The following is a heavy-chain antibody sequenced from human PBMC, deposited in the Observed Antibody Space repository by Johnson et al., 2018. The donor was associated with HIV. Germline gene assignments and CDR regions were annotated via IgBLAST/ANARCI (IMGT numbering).Heavy chain of an antibody. CDR2: IWYDGSNK. J-gene: IGHJ3*02. CDR3: ARDSRISLIVVVSRGGFDI. D-gene: IGHD3-22*01. V-gene: IGHV3-33*01. CDR1: GFTFSSYG. Sequence: QVQLVESGGGVVQPGRSLRLSCAASGFTFSSYGMHWVRQAPGKGLEWVAVIWYDGSNKYYVDSVKGRFTISRDNAKNSLYLQMNSLRAEDTAVYYCARDSRISLIVVVSRGGFDIWGQGTMVTVSS.